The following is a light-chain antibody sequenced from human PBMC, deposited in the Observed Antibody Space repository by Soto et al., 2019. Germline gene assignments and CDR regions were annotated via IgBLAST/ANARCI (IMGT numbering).Light chain of an antibody. CDR3: QPFGTSSLFP. J-gene: IGKJ3*01. Sequence: IVLTQSPGTLSLSPGDRATLSCRASRSVAGSYLAWYQQKPGQAPRLLIYSASSRATGIPDRFSGSESGTDFTLTISRLEPEDFAVYYCQPFGTSSLFPFGPGTKVDIK. CDR2: SAS. CDR1: RSVAGSY. V-gene: IGKV3-20*01.